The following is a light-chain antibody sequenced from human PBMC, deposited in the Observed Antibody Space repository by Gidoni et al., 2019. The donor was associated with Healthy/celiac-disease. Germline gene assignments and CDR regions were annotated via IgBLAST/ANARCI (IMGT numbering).Light chain of an antibody. J-gene: IGLJ2*01. CDR2: QDS. Sequence: SYELTTQPSGSVSPGRTASITCSGDKLGDKYACWYQQKPGQSPVLVIYQDSKRPSGIPERFSGSNSGNTATLTISGTQAMDEADYYCQAWDSSTVVFGGGTKLTVL. V-gene: IGLV3-1*01. CDR3: QAWDSSTVV. CDR1: KLGDKY.